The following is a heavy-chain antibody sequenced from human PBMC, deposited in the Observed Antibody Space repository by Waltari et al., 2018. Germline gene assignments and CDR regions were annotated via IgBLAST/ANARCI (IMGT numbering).Heavy chain of an antibody. CDR1: GGSISSYY. D-gene: IGHD3-10*01. Sequence: QVQLQESGPGLVKPSETLSLTCTVSGGSISSYYWSWIRQPPGKGLEWIGYIYYSWSTNYNPSLKSRVNISVDTSKNQVSLKLSFVTAADTAVYYCARDCGITMVRGDNKAWFDPWGQGTLVTVSS. J-gene: IGHJ5*02. CDR2: IYYSWST. CDR3: ARDCGITMVRGDNKAWFDP. V-gene: IGHV4-59*01.